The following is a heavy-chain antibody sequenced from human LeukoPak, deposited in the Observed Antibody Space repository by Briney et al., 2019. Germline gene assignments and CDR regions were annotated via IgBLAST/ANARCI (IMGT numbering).Heavy chain of an antibody. Sequence: SETLSLTCTVSGGSISSYYWSWIRQPAGKGLEWIGRIYTSGSTNYNPSLKSRVTMSVDTSKNQFSLKLSSVTAADTAVYYCVRAPVYCSSTSCYHNWFDPWGQGTLVTVSS. CDR3: VRAPVYCSSTSCYHNWFDP. J-gene: IGHJ5*02. CDR1: GGSISSYY. CDR2: IYTSGST. V-gene: IGHV4-4*07. D-gene: IGHD2-2*01.